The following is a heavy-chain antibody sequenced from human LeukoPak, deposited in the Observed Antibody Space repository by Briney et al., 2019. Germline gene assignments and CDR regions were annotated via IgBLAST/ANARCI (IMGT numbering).Heavy chain of an antibody. V-gene: IGHV1-18*01. CDR2: INTYNGNT. CDR3: AREEPSSDGFDP. Sequence: ASVKVSCKASGYTFTSYGISWVRQAPGQGLEWMGWINTYNGNTNCVQKFQGRVTMTTDTSTSTAYMELRSLRSDDTALYYCAREEPSSDGFDPWGQGTLVTVSP. D-gene: IGHD6-13*01. J-gene: IGHJ5*02. CDR1: GYTFTSYG.